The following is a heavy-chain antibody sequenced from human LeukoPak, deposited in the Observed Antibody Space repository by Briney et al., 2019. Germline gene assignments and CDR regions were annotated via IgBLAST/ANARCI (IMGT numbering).Heavy chain of an antibody. D-gene: IGHD1-26*01. CDR1: GFTFITYS. CDR3: ARDGAYSGSYRAAFDI. J-gene: IGHJ3*02. CDR2: ISSGSSTI. V-gene: IGHV3-48*04. Sequence: GGSLRLSCAASGFTFITYSMYWVRQAPGKGLEWVSYISSGSSTIYYADSVKGRFTISRDNAKSSLYLQMNSLRAEDTAVYYCARDGAYSGSYRAAFDIWGQGTMVTVSS.